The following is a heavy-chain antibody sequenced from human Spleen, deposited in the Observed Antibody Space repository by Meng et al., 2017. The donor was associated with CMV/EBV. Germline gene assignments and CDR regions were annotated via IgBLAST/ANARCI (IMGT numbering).Heavy chain of an antibody. J-gene: IGHJ5*02. CDR3: ARSDIVVVPAANLIPNWFDP. CDR2: IIPIFGTA. V-gene: IGHV1-69*05. D-gene: IGHD2-2*01. Sequence: FSSYGISWVRQAPGQGLEWMGGIIPIFGTANYAQKFQGRVTITTDESTSTAYMELSSLRSEDTAVYYCARSDIVVVPAANLIPNWFDPWGQGTLVTVSS. CDR1: FSSYG.